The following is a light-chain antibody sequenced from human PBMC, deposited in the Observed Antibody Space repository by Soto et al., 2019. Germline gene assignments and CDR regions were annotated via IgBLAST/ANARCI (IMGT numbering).Light chain of an antibody. CDR2: DVS. J-gene: IGLJ1*01. CDR3: CSYAGSYTYV. Sequence: LTQPRSVSGSPGQSVTISCTGTSSDVGGYNYVSWYQQHPGKAPKLMIYDVSKRPSGVPDRFSGSKSGNTASLTISGLQAEDEADYYCCSYAGSYTYVFGTGTKVTVL. CDR1: SSDVGGYNY. V-gene: IGLV2-11*01.